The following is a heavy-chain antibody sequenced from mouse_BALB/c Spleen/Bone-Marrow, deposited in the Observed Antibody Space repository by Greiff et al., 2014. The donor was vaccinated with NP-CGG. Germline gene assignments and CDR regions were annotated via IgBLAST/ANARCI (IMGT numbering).Heavy chain of an antibody. D-gene: IGHD1-2*01. CDR2: INPDSSTI. Sequence: EVQRVESGGGLVQPGGSLKLSCAASGFDFSRYWMTWVRQAPGKGLEWIGEINPDSSTINYTPSLKDKFTISRDNAKNTLYLQMSKVRSEDTALYYCAKNYYYGYVAYWGQGTLVTVSA. V-gene: IGHV4-1*02. J-gene: IGHJ3*01. CDR1: GFDFSRYW. CDR3: AKNYYYGYVAY.